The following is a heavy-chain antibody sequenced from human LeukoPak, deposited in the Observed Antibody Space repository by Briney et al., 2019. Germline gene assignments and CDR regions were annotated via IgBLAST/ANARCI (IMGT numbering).Heavy chain of an antibody. V-gene: IGHV3-53*01. CDR3: ARSASYDRSGHYDH. CDR2: IYRSGNT. D-gene: IGHD3-22*01. J-gene: IGHJ4*02. Sequence: GGSLRLSCAASGSTVSSNHMSWVRQAPGKGLEWVSVIYRSGNTNYADSVKGRFTISRDTSKNTLYLQMNKLRVEDTAVFYCARSASYDRSGHYDHWGQGTLVTVSS. CDR1: GSTVSSNH.